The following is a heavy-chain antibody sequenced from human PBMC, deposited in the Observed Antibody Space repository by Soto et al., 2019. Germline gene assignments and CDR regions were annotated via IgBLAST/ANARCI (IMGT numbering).Heavy chain of an antibody. CDR3: ARDLSINMVRGVINYHYYGMDV. V-gene: IGHV1-18*01. CDR2: ISAYNGDT. CDR1: GYTFTSYG. J-gene: IGHJ6*02. Sequence: QVQLVQSGAEVKKPGASVKVSCKASGYTFTSYGISWVRQAPGQGLEWMGWISAYNGDTNYAQNLQGRVTMTTDTSTSPAYMELRSLRSDDTAVYYCARDLSINMVRGVINYHYYGMDVWGQGTTVTVSS. D-gene: IGHD3-10*01.